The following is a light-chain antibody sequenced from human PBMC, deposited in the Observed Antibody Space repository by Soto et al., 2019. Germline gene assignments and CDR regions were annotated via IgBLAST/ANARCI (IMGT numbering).Light chain of an antibody. CDR3: QQYGGSPRP. V-gene: IGKV3-20*01. Sequence: EVLWTQSPGTLSLSPGERATLSCMASQSISQSLAWYQQRPGQSPRLLIYDASRRATGIPDRFTGSGFGTDFTLTISRLAPEDLAVYYCQQYGGSPRPFGQGTKVDIK. CDR1: QSISQS. J-gene: IGKJ1*01. CDR2: DAS.